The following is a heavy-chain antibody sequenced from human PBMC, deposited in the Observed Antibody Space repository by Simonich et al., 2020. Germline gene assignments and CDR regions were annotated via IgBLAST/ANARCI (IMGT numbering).Heavy chain of an antibody. Sequence: QVQLQESGPGLVKPSETLSLTCAVSGYSISSGYYWGWIRQPPGKGLEWIGSIYHSGNTYYNPSLKSRVTISLDTSKNQFSLKLSSVTAADTAVYYCARVGYSNYYYYGMDVWGQGTTVTVSS. CDR3: ARVGYSNYYYYGMDV. J-gene: IGHJ6*02. V-gene: IGHV4-38-2*01. CDR1: GYSISSGYY. CDR2: IYHSGNT. D-gene: IGHD6-13*01.